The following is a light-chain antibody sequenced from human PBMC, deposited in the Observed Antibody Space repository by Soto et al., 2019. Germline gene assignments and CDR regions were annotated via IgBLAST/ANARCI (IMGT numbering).Light chain of an antibody. J-gene: IGKJ4*01. Sequence: DIQLTQSPSFLSASVGDRVTVTCRSSQDISSYLAWYQQKPGKAPKVLIYGASTLQSGVPPRFGGSGSGTVFTLTISRLQPEDFADYFCQQVHDYPITFGGGTKVEI. CDR1: QDISSY. CDR2: GAS. V-gene: IGKV1-9*01. CDR3: QQVHDYPIT.